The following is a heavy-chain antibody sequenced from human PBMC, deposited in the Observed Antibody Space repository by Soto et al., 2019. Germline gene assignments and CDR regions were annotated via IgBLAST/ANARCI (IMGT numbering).Heavy chain of an antibody. CDR2: ISSSSSTI. V-gene: IGHV3-48*02. CDR3: ARDLTASSSTSYNFAY. J-gene: IGHJ4*02. CDR1: EVTSSSYS. Sequence: VPLRDSCAVAEVTSSSYSRSCVRKAPGKGLEWVSYISSSSSTIYYADSVKGRFTISRDNAKNSLYLQMNSLRDEDTAVYYCARDLTASSSTSYNFAYWGQGTLVTVSS. D-gene: IGHD2-2*01.